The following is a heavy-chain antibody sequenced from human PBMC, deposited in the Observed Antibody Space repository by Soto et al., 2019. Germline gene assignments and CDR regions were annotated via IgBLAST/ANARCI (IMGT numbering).Heavy chain of an antibody. CDR3: ARGQVVNFDNWFDP. CDR1: GGTFSSYA. CDR2: SNNGVT. Sequence: GASVKLSWKTSGGTFSSYAISWVRHAPGQGPEGMGGSNNGVTNYAQNLQDRATMTTDTSTNTAYMELRSLRSDDTAVYFCARGQVVNFDNWFDPWGQGTLVTVSS. D-gene: IGHD3-22*01. V-gene: IGHV1-18*01. J-gene: IGHJ5*02.